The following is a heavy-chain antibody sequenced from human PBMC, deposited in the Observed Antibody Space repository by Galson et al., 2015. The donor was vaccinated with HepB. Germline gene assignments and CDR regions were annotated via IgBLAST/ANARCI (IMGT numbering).Heavy chain of an antibody. Sequence: QSGAEVKKPGESLKISCKGSGYSFTSYWIGWVRQMPGKGLEWMGIIYPGDSDTRYSPSFQGQVTISADKSISTAYLQWSSLKASDTAMYYCARLGSAVRIQPWLEHAFDIWGQGTMVTVSS. CDR3: ARLGSAVRIQPWLEHAFDI. V-gene: IGHV5-51*01. D-gene: IGHD5-18*01. J-gene: IGHJ3*02. CDR1: GYSFTSYW. CDR2: IYPGDSDT.